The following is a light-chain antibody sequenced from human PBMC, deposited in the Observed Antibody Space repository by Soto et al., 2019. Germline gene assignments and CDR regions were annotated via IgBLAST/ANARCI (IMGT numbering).Light chain of an antibody. J-gene: IGKJ1*01. V-gene: IGKV1-5*01. Sequence: DIQMTQSPSTLSASVGDRVTVTCRASQSIRSWLAWYQQQPGKAPKLLIYDASRWESGVPSRFSGSGSGTEFTLTISSLQPDDFATYYCQQYNSYSWTLGQGSKGDIK. CDR2: DAS. CDR1: QSIRSW. CDR3: QQYNSYSWT.